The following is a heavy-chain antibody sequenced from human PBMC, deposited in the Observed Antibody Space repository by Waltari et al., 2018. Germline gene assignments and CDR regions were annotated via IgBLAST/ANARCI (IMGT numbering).Heavy chain of an antibody. CDR3: ARVGYCSGGSCYPWDY. J-gene: IGHJ4*02. CDR2: MNPNSGNT. D-gene: IGHD2-15*01. Sequence: QVQLVQSGAEVKKPGAAVKVSCKASGSTFTSYDINWVQQATGQGLEWMGWMNPNSGNTGYAQKFQGRVTMTRNTSISTAYMELSSLRSEDTAVYYCARVGYCSGGSCYPWDYWGQGTLVTVSS. V-gene: IGHV1-8*01. CDR1: GSTFTSYD.